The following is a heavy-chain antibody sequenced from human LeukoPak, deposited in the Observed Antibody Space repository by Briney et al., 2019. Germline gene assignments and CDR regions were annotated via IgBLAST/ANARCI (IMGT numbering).Heavy chain of an antibody. CDR2: ISGSGGST. V-gene: IGHV3-23*01. Sequence: GGSLRLSCAASGFTFSSYAMSWVRQAPGKGLEWVSAISGSGGSTYYADSVKGRLTISRDNSKNTLYLQMNSLRAEDTAVYYCAKLGVATIRFRPFDYWGQGTLVTVSS. J-gene: IGHJ4*02. D-gene: IGHD5-12*01. CDR1: GFTFSSYA. CDR3: AKLGVATIRFRPFDY.